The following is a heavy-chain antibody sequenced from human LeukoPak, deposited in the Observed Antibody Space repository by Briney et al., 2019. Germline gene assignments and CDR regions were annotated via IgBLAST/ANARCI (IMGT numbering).Heavy chain of an antibody. J-gene: IGHJ5*02. CDR3: ARDPLIVGSWGSWFDP. CDR1: GFTFTTYG. D-gene: IGHD1-26*01. CDR2: IFYDGSLK. Sequence: PGRSLRLSCAASGFTFTTYGMHWVRQAPGKGLQWVAFIFYDGSLKYYGDSVKGRFSISRDNSKNTVSLQMNSLRAEDTAVYYCARDPLIVGSWGSWFDPWGQGTLVTVSS. V-gene: IGHV3-30*03.